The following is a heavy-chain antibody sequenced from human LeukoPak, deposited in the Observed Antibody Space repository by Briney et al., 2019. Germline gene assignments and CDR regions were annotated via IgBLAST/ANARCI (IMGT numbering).Heavy chain of an antibody. V-gene: IGHV4-59*01. Sequence: SETLSLTCTVSGGSISSYYWSWIRQPPGKGLEWIGYMYYSGAINYNPSLESRVSISVDTSKNQFSLKLSSVTAADTAMYYCARAWATDYFDYWGQGTLVTVSS. J-gene: IGHJ4*02. CDR3: ARAWATDYFDY. CDR1: GGSISSYY. CDR2: MYYSGAI.